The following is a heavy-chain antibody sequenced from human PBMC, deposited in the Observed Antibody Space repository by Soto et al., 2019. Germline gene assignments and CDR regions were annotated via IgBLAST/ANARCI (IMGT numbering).Heavy chain of an antibody. CDR1: GFIFRDWF. CDR3: ARDDEDGSYCDLGY. D-gene: IGHD3-10*01. J-gene: IGHJ4*02. CDR2: ISKDSGRAT. Sequence: GGSLRLSCAASGFIFRDWFMSWIRQAPGKGLEWISYISKDSGRATRYADSVKGRFTISRDNSKNTLYLQMNSLRTEDTAIYYCARDDEDGSYCDLGYWGQGTLVTVSS. V-gene: IGHV3-11*04.